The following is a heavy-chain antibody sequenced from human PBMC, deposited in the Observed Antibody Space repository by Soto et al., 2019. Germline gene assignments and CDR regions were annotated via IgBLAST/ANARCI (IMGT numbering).Heavy chain of an antibody. Sequence: QVQLQESGPALVKPSQTLSLTCTVSGGSISSGGYYSSWTRQHPGKGLEWIGYIYYSGSTYCHPSRTGRVTIAGDTSKNQFSLKLSSVTAADTAVYYCARSPEATVTAFDYWGQGTLVTVSS. V-gene: IGHV4-31*03. D-gene: IGHD4-17*01. J-gene: IGHJ4*02. CDR2: IYYSGST. CDR3: ARSPEATVTAFDY. CDR1: GGSISSGGYY.